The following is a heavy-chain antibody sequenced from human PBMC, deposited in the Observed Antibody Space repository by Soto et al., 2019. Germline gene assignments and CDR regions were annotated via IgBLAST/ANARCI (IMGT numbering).Heavy chain of an antibody. D-gene: IGHD3-9*01. CDR3: ATLTKYDILTGFYPC. CDR2: IYSDGST. J-gene: IGHJ4*02. V-gene: IGHV3-66*01. Sequence: GGSLRLSCAASGFTVNSNYMSWVRQAPGKGLEWVSVIYSDGSTYYADSVKGRFIISRDNSNNTLYFQMNSLRAEDTAVYYCATLTKYDILTGFYPCWGQGTLVNVS. CDR1: GFTVNSNY.